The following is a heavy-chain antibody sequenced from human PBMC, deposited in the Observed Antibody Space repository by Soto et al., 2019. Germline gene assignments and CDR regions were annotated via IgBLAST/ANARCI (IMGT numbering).Heavy chain of an antibody. D-gene: IGHD1-1*01. CDR3: ARRAETNGWNGFGADKYYFDF. V-gene: IGHV1-8*01. CDR1: GYTXTSYD. CDR2: MNPSTVKS. Sequence: SXKVSCKTSGYTXTSYDMSCVRQATGQGVEWMWWMNPSTVKSRYSEKFQERVTMTSDNSISRAHMELSRLRYEDTDVYYCARRAETNGWNGFGADKYYFDFWGQGTLVTVSS. J-gene: IGHJ4*02.